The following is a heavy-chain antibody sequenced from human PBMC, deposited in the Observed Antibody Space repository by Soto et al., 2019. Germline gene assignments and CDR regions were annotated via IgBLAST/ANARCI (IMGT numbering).Heavy chain of an antibody. CDR1: GYTFTNYG. V-gene: IGHV1-18*01. D-gene: IGHD5-18*01. J-gene: IGHJ4*02. Sequence: QVQLVQSGAEVRETGASVKVSCKASGYTFTNYGVSWVRQAPGQGLEWMGWIGGYKGNTNYAQKLQGRVTLTTDTSTSTAYMELRSLRSDDTAVYYCAPHTLDTGMPSGYWGQGTQVTVSS. CDR3: APHTLDTGMPSGY. CDR2: IGGYKGNT.